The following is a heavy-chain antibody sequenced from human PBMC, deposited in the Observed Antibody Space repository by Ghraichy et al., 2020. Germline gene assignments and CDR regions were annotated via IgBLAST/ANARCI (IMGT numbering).Heavy chain of an antibody. CDR1: GYSFTNNW. D-gene: IGHD3-22*01. J-gene: IGHJ3*02. Sequence: GESLNISCKGSGYSFTNNWIGWVRQIPGKGLEWMGIIWPGDSDTRYSPSFQGQVTISTDKAISTAYLQWSSLKASDSAMYFCARRARDSSGPAFDIWGLGTMVTVSS. CDR2: IWPGDSDT. V-gene: IGHV5-51*01. CDR3: ARRARDSSGPAFDI.